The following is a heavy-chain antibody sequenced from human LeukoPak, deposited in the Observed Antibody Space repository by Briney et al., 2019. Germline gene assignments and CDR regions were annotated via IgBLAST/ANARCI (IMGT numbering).Heavy chain of an antibody. D-gene: IGHD5-24*01. J-gene: IGHJ4*02. CDR2: SGRT. Sequence: SETLSLTCTVSGGSISSYYWSCIRQPPGKGLEWIGYSGRTKYNPSLKSRGTISVDTSKNQSSLKLSSVTAADTAVYYCAASSLDGYNFLDYWGQGTLVTVSS. CDR1: GGSISSYY. CDR3: AASSLDGYNFLDY. V-gene: IGHV4-59*01.